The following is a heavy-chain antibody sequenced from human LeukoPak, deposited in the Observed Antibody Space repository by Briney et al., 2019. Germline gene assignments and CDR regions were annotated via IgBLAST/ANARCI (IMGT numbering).Heavy chain of an antibody. Sequence: SETLSLTCTVSGGSISSSSYYWGWIRQPPGKGLEWIGSIYYSGSTYYSPSLKSRVTISVDTSKNQFSLKLSSVTAADTAVYYCARHGARDFDWLTGRAFDYWGQGTLVTVSS. V-gene: IGHV4-39*01. CDR3: ARHGARDFDWLTGRAFDY. CDR1: GGSISSSSYY. D-gene: IGHD3-9*01. CDR2: IYYSGST. J-gene: IGHJ4*02.